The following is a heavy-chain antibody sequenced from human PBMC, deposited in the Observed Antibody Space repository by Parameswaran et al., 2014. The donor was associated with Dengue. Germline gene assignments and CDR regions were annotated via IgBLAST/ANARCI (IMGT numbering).Heavy chain of an antibody. J-gene: IGHJ1*01. D-gene: IGHD3-22*01. V-gene: IGHV3-23*01. Sequence: WIRQAPTGRGWSGSSAISGSGGSTYYADSVKGRFTISRDNSKNTLYLQMNSLRAEDTAVYYCAKDREVVVNPEYFQHWGQGTLVTVSS. CDR3: AKDREVVVNPEYFQH. CDR2: ISGSGGST.